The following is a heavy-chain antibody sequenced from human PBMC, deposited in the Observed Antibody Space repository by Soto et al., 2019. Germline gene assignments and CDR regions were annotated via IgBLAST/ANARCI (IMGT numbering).Heavy chain of an antibody. CDR3: ARGMFTVTTLAYYMDV. V-gene: IGHV1-18*04. Sequence: GGSLRLSCAASGFTVSSNYMSWVRQAPGQGLEWMGWMSAYNGNTNYAQKLQGRVTMTRNTSISTAYMELSSLRSEDTAVYYCARGMFTVTTLAYYMDVWGKGTTVTVSS. CDR2: MSAYNGNT. CDR1: GFTVSSNY. J-gene: IGHJ6*03. D-gene: IGHD4-17*01.